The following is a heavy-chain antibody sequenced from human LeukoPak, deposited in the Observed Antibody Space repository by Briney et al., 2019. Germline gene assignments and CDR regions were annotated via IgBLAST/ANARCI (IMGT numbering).Heavy chain of an antibody. Sequence: PGGSLRLSCAASGFTFSSYGMHWVRQAPGKGLERVAVISYDGSNKYYADSVKGRFTISRDNSKNTLYLQMNSLRAEDTAVYYCAKAYSDGYYYYYMDVWGKGTTVTVSS. CDR3: AKAYSDGYYYYYMDV. CDR2: ISYDGSNK. CDR1: GFTFSSYG. J-gene: IGHJ6*03. V-gene: IGHV3-30*18. D-gene: IGHD2-15*01.